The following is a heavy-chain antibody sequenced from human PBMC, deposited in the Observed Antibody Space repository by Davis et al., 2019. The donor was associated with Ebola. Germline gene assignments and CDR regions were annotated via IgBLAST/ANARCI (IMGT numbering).Heavy chain of an antibody. V-gene: IGHV3-11*04. CDR3: ASGSQSRNYYYYGMDV. J-gene: IGHJ6*02. CDR1: GFTFSDYY. Sequence: GESLKISCAASGFTFSDYYMSWIRQAPGKGLEWVSYISSSGSTIYYADSVKGRFTISRDNAKNSLYLQMNSLRAEDTAVYYCASGSQSRNYYYYGMDVWGQGTTVTVSS. CDR2: ISSSGSTI.